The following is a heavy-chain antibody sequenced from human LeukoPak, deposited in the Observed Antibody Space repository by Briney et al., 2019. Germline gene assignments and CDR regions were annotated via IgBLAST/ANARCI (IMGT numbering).Heavy chain of an antibody. CDR1: GGSIRSYY. D-gene: IGHD3-3*01. CDR2: IYTSGST. Sequence: SETLSLTCTVSGGSIRSYYWSWIRQPAGKGLEWIGRIYTSGSTNYKPSLKSRVTMSVVTSKNQFSLKLSSVTAADTAVYYCARDEPYYDFWSGYSPDGFDIWGQGTMVTVSS. V-gene: IGHV4-4*07. J-gene: IGHJ3*02. CDR3: ARDEPYYDFWSGYSPDGFDI.